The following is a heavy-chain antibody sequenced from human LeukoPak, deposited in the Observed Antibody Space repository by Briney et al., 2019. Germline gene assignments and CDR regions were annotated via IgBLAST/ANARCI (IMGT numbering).Heavy chain of an antibody. D-gene: IGHD4-17*01. J-gene: IGHJ6*02. Sequence: PGGSLRLSCAASGSTFSSYAMSWVRQAPGKGLEWVSAISGSGGSTYYADSVKGRFTISRDNSKNTLYLQMNSLRAEDTAVYYCASTYDYGEDYYYYGMDVWGQGTTVTVSS. V-gene: IGHV3-23*01. CDR1: GSTFSSYA. CDR2: ISGSGGST. CDR3: ASTYDYGEDYYYYGMDV.